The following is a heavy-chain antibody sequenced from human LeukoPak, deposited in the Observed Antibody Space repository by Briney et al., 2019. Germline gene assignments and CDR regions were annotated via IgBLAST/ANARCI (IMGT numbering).Heavy chain of an antibody. D-gene: IGHD1-1*01. J-gene: IGHJ4*02. V-gene: IGHV3-48*04. Sequence: GGSLRLSCAASGFTFSSYSMNWVRQAPGKGLEWVSYISSSSSTIYYADPVKGRFTISRDNAKNSLYLQMNSLRAEDMAVYYCARDTGTNDYWGQGTLVTVSS. CDR1: GFTFSSYS. CDR3: ARDTGTNDY. CDR2: ISSSSSTI.